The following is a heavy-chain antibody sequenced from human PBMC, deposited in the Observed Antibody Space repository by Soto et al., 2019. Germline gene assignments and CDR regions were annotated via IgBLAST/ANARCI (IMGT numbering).Heavy chain of an antibody. J-gene: IGHJ4*02. D-gene: IGHD3-10*01. V-gene: IGHV1-8*01. CDR3: AKVSRKGSAIDFDY. CDR2: VNPNNGDT. CDR1: GYTFSNYD. Sequence: QGQLVQSGAELKKPGASVKVSCTAPGYTFSNYDMNWVRQATGQGPGWMGWVNPNNGDTGYAQKFQGRVTMTTEISTTTAYMELTSLRSEDTAIYYCAKVSRKGSAIDFDYWGQGTLITVSS.